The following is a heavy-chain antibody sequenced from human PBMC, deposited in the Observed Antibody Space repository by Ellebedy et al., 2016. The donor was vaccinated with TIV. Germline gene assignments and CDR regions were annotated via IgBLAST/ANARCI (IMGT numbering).Heavy chain of an antibody. CDR1: GFTFNNYW. CDR2: IKEDGSEK. V-gene: IGHV3-7*03. J-gene: IGHJ4*02. D-gene: IGHD2/OR15-2a*01. CDR3: AKNRASLDH. Sequence: GESLKISCVASGFTFNNYWMTWVRQAPGKGLECVANIKEDGSEKNYVDSVKGRFTISRDNAKNSVYLQMNSLRAEDTAIYYCAKNRASLDHWGQGTPVTVSS.